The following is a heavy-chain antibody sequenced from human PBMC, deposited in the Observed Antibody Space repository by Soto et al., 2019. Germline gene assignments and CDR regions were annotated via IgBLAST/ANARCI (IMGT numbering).Heavy chain of an antibody. CDR1: GFTFSSYW. CDR2: LNSDGSIT. D-gene: IGHD3-3*01. Sequence: EVQLVESGGGLVQPGGSLRLSCAASGFTFSSYWMHWVRQAPGKGLVWVSRLNSDGSITYYADSVKGRFTISRDNAKNTLYLQMNRLRAEDTAVYYCARRFLGLGMDVWGQGTTVTVSS. CDR3: ARRFLGLGMDV. J-gene: IGHJ6*01. V-gene: IGHV3-74*01.